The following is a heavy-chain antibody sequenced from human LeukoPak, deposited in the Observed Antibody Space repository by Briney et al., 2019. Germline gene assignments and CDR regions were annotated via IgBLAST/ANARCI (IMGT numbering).Heavy chain of an antibody. J-gene: IGHJ4*02. CDR2: IRSSSTTI. CDR3: ARDSRSHCGTDACYGPYFDY. D-gene: IGHD2-2*01. CDR1: GCSFSAYS. V-gene: IGHV3-48*01. Sequence: GGSLRLSCEASGCSFSAYSMSWVRQAPGKGLEWISYIRSSSTTIYYADSVKGRFTISRDNAENSMYLQMNSLRVEDTAVYFCARDSRSHCGTDACYGPYFDYWGQGTLVAVSS.